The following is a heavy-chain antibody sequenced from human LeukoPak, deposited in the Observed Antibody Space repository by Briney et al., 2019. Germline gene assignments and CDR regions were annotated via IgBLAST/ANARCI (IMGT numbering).Heavy chain of an antibody. V-gene: IGHV3-7*01. CDR3: ARDSTLITDY. Sequence: GWSLRLSCAASGFSLSSYWMRWVRQAPGRGREWVANIQLDGSENCYVDSVKRRFTISRDNAKNSLYLQVNSLRAEDTAVYYCARDSTLITDYWGQGTLVTVSS. J-gene: IGHJ4*02. CDR1: GFSLSSYW. D-gene: IGHD3-16*01. CDR2: IQLDGSEN.